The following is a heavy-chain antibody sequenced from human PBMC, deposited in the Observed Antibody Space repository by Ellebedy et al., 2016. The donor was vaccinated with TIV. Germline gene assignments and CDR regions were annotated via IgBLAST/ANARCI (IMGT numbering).Heavy chain of an antibody. CDR1: GGSISSYY. D-gene: IGHD3-22*01. Sequence: SETLSLTCTVSGGSISSYYWSRIRQPPGKGLEWIGSIYHSGSTYYNPSLKSRVTISVDTSKNQFSLKLSSVTAADTAVYYCAVYDSSGYYWDWGQGTLVTVSS. V-gene: IGHV4-59*04. J-gene: IGHJ4*02. CDR3: AVYDSSGYYWD. CDR2: IYHSGST.